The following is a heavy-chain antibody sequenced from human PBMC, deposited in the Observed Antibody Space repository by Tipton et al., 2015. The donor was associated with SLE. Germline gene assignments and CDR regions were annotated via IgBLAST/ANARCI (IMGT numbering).Heavy chain of an antibody. Sequence: TLSLTCTVSGGSISSNYWSWSWQPPGKGLEWIGYIYYSGNTNYNPSLKSRVTITVHTSKKQFSLKLSSVTAADTAVYYCARRAAAGGFDYWGQGTLVTVSS. CDR1: GGSISSNY. D-gene: IGHD6-13*01. V-gene: IGHV4-59*12. CDR3: ARRAAAGGFDY. CDR2: IYYSGNT. J-gene: IGHJ4*02.